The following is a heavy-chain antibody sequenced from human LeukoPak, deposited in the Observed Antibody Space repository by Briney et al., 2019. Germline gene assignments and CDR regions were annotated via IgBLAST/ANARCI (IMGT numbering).Heavy chain of an antibody. Sequence: SVKVSCTASGGTFSSYAISWVRQAPGQGLEWMGRIIPILGIANYAQKFQGRVTITADKSTSTAYMELSSLRSEDTAVYYCARDAYDDFWSGNTPDWFDPWGQGTLVTVSS. V-gene: IGHV1-69*04. CDR2: IIPILGIA. D-gene: IGHD3-3*01. J-gene: IGHJ5*02. CDR1: GGTFSSYA. CDR3: ARDAYDDFWSGNTPDWFDP.